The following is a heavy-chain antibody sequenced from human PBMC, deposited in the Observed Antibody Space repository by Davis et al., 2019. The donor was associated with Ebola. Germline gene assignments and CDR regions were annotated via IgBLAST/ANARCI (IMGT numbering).Heavy chain of an antibody. J-gene: IGHJ5*02. CDR1: GDSINRYY. CDR2: IFYTGST. V-gene: IGHV4-59*08. CDR3: ARLSSP. Sequence: MPSETLSLTCTVPGDSINRYYWNWIRQPPGKGLEWIGYIFYTGSTNYNPSLKSRVTMSVDTSKNQFSLELSSVTAADTAIYYCARLSSPWGQGILVTVSS.